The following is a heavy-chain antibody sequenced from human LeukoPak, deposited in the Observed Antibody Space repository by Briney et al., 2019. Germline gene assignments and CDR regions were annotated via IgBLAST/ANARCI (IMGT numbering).Heavy chain of an antibody. V-gene: IGHV4-59*08. CDR1: GGSISYYY. J-gene: IGHJ5*02. D-gene: IGHD1-26*01. Sequence: SETLSLTCTVSGGSISYYYWTWIRQSPGKGLEWIGCIYYSGSTNYNPSLNSRVTISVDTSKNQFSLKLGSVTAADTAVYYCARRSYGHNNWFDPWGQGTLVTVSS. CDR2: IYYSGST. CDR3: ARRSYGHNNWFDP.